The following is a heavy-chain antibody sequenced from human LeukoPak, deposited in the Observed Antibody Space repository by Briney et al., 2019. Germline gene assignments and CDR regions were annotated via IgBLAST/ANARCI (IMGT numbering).Heavy chain of an antibody. CDR3: ARAKNPYYYYYYMDF. Sequence: NPSETLSLTCAVSGYSISSGHYWVWIRQPPGKGLEYIGYIYHSGSSHYNPSLKSRVTISVDTSNNQFSLKLSSVTAADTAVYYCARAKNPYYYYYYMDFWGRGTTVTVSS. CDR2: IYHSGSS. J-gene: IGHJ6*03. CDR1: GYSISSGHY. V-gene: IGHV4-38-2*01.